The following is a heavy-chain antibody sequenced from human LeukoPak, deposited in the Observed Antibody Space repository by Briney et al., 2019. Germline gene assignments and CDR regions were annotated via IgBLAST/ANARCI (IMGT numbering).Heavy chain of an antibody. Sequence: ASVKVSCKASGGTFSSYAISWVRQAPGQGLEWMGGIIPIFGTANYAQKFQGRVTITADESTSTAYMELSSLRSEDTAVYYCARGPAYSSSWRTYGPAEYFQHWGQGTLVTVSS. CDR3: ARGPAYSSSWRTYGPAEYFQH. D-gene: IGHD6-13*01. J-gene: IGHJ1*01. CDR2: IIPIFGTA. V-gene: IGHV1-69*13. CDR1: GGTFSSYA.